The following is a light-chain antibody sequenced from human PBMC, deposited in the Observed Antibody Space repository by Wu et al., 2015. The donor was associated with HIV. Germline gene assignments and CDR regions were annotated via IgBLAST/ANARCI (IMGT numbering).Light chain of an antibody. J-gene: IGKJ2*03. CDR1: ESISSY. CDR2: MAS. Sequence: DIQMTQSPSSLSASVGDRVTITCRASESISSYLNWYQQKPGKAPKLLIFMASSLQSGVPSRFSGSGAGTEFTLTISSLQPEDFATYFCQESYSVPRSFGQGPSWRSN. V-gene: IGKV1-39*01. CDR3: QESYSVPRS.